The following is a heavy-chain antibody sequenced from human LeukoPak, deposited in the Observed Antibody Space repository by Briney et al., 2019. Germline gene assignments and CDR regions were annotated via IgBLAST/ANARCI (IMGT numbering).Heavy chain of an antibody. J-gene: IGHJ3*02. CDR3: ARDHFIVGATALASDI. V-gene: IGHV1-18*01. D-gene: IGHD1-26*01. CDR1: GYTFTSYG. CDR2: ISAYNGNT. Sequence: ASVKVSCKASGYTFTSYGISWVRQAPGQGLEWMGWISAYNGNTNYAQKLQGRVTMTTDTSTSTAYMELRSLRSDDTAVYYCARDHFIVGATALASDIWGQGTMVTVSS.